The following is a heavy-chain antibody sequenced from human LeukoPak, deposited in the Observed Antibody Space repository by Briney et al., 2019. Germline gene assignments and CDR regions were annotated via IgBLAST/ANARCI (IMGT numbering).Heavy chain of an antibody. V-gene: IGHV1-2*02. CDR2: INPNSGGT. J-gene: IGHJ3*02. CDR3: ARGSAWARPPTDDAFDI. D-gene: IGHD6-6*01. CDR1: GYTFTGYY. Sequence: ASVKVSCKASGYTFTGYYMHWVRQAPGQGLEWMGWINPNSGGTNYAQKFQGRVTMTRDTSISTAYMELSRLRSDDTAVYYCARGSAWARPPTDDAFDIWGQGTMVTVSS.